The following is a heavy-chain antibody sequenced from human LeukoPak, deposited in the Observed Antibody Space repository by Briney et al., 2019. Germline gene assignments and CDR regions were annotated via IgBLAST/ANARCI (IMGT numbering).Heavy chain of an antibody. V-gene: IGHV4-34*01. J-gene: IGHJ6*03. D-gene: IGHD2-2*02. Sequence: SEXLSLTCVVYGGSFSGYYWSWLRQPRGKGVEGIGEINHRGSTNYNPSLKSRVTISVDTSKNQFSLKLSSVTAADTAVYYCARGLGYCSSTSCYTRMSYYMDVWGKGTTVTVSS. CDR3: ARGLGYCSSTSCYTRMSYYMDV. CDR2: INHRGST. CDR1: GGSFSGYY.